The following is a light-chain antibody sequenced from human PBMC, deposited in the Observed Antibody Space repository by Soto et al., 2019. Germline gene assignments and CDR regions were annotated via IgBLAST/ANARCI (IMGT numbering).Light chain of an antibody. Sequence: EIVLTQSPGTLSLSPGERATFSCRASQSISSTYLTWYHQKPGQAPRLLIYDASRRATGIPDRFSGSGSGTDFTLTISTLEPEDFALYYCQQYGSSRTFGQGTKVDI. V-gene: IGKV3-20*01. J-gene: IGKJ1*01. CDR1: QSISSTY. CDR3: QQYGSSRT. CDR2: DAS.